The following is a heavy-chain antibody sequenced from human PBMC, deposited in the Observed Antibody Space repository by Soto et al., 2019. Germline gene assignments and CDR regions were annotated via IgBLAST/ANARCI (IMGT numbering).Heavy chain of an antibody. CDR2: MNPNSGNT. V-gene: IGHV1-8*01. D-gene: IGHD2-2*02. Sequence: QVQLVQSGAEVKKPGASVRVSCKASGYTFTSYDINWVRQATGQGLEWMGWMNPNSGNTGYAQKFQGRVTMTRNTSISTAYMELSSLRSEDKAVYYGAREETIREDDYWGQVTLVTVSS. CDR1: GYTFTSYD. CDR3: AREETIREDDY. J-gene: IGHJ4*02.